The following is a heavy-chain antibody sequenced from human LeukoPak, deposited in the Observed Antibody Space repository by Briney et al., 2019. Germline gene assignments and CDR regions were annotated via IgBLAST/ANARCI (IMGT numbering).Heavy chain of an antibody. Sequence: GGSLRLSCAASGFTFSSYAMSWVRQAPGKGLEWVSAISGSGGSTYYADSVKGRFTISRDNSKNTLYLQMNSLRAEDTAVYYCASSNGGIVVVPAAILWDYYYMDVWGKGTTVTVSS. CDR3: ASSNGGIVVVPAAILWDYYYMDV. CDR1: GFTFSSYA. J-gene: IGHJ6*03. D-gene: IGHD2-2*02. V-gene: IGHV3-23*01. CDR2: ISGSGGST.